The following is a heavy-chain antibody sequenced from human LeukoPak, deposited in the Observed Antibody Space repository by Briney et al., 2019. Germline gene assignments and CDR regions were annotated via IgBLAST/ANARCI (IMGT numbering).Heavy chain of an antibody. CDR1: GDTLTELS. CDR3: ATGLDYYDSSGYGY. CDR2: FYPEDGET. J-gene: IGHJ4*02. D-gene: IGHD3-22*01. Sequence: ASVKVSCKVSGDTLTELSMHWVRQAPGKGLEWMGGFYPEDGETIYAQKFQGRVTMTEDTSTDTAYMELSSLRSEDTAVYYCATGLDYYDSSGYGYWGQGTLVTVSS. V-gene: IGHV1-24*01.